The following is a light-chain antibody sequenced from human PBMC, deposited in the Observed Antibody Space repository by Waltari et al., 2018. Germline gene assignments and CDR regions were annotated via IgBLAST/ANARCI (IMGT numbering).Light chain of an antibody. V-gene: IGKV1-5*03. Sequence: DIQMTQSPSTLSASVGDRVTIPCRASQTISSWLAWYQQKPGKAPKLLIFKASNLENGVPSRFSGSGSGTAFTLTISSLQSEDFAVYYCQQYNNWPPTLTFGGGTKVEIK. CDR2: KAS. CDR3: QQYNNWPPTLT. J-gene: IGKJ4*01. CDR1: QTISSW.